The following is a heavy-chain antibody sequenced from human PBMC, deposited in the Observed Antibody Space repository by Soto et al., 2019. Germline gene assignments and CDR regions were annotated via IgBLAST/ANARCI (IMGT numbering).Heavy chain of an antibody. D-gene: IGHD6-19*01. CDR2: ISGSGGST. J-gene: IGHJ4*02. Sequence: EVQLLESGGGLVQPGGSLRLSCAASGFTFSSYAVSRVRQAPAKGLEWVSAISGSGGSTYYADSVKGRFTISRDNSKNTLYLQMNSLRAEDTAVYYCAKQQWLAPDYWGQGTLVTVSS. CDR1: GFTFSSYA. CDR3: AKQQWLAPDY. V-gene: IGHV3-23*01.